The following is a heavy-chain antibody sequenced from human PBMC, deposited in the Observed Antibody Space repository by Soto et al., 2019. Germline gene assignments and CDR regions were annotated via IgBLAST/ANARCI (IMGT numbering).Heavy chain of an antibody. J-gene: IGHJ4*02. D-gene: IGHD3-3*01. Sequence: ITLKESGPTLVKPTQTLTLTCTFAGFSLSNSGVGVGWICQPTGKALEWLALMYSNDDKRYRPSLKSRLTITKDTSKNQVVPTMTYMDPVDTATYYCAHYYDFWSGYYPNFDYWGQGTLVTVSS. CDR2: MYSNDDK. CDR1: GFSLSNSGVG. CDR3: AHYYDFWSGYYPNFDY. V-gene: IGHV2-5*01.